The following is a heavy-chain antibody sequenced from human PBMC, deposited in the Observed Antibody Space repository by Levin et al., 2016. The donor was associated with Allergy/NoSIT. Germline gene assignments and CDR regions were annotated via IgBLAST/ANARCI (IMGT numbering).Heavy chain of an antibody. J-gene: IGHJ6*02. CDR3: ARDLRAARHYYGMDV. D-gene: IGHD6-6*01. CDR1: GGTFSSYA. CDR2: IIPILGIA. Sequence: SVKVSCKASGGTFSSYAISWVRQAPGQGLEWMGGIIPILGIANYAQKFQGRVTITADESTSTAYMELSSLRSEDTAVYYCARDLRAARHYYGMDVWGQGTTVTVSS. V-gene: IGHV1-69*10.